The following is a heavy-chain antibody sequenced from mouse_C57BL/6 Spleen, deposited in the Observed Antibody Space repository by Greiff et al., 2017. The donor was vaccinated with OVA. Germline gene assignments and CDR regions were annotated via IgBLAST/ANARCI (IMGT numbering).Heavy chain of an antibody. CDR2: ISDGGSYT. Sequence: EVQVVESGGGLVKPGGSLKLSCAASGFTFSSYAMSWVRQTPEKRLEWVATISDGGSYTYYPDNVKGRFTISRDNAKNNLYLQMSHLKSEDTAMYYCARDPTGTAWFAYWGQGTLVTVSA. CDR1: GFTFSSYA. J-gene: IGHJ3*01. V-gene: IGHV5-4*01. CDR3: ARDPTGTAWFAY. D-gene: IGHD4-1*02.